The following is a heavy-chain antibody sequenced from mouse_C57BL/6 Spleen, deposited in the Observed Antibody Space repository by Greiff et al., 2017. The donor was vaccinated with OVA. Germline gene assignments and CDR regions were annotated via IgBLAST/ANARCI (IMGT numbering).Heavy chain of an antibody. CDR2: INPSNGGT. V-gene: IGHV1-53*01. Sequence: QVQLQQPGPELVKPGASVKLSCKASGYTFTSYWMHWVKQRPGQGLEWIGNINPSNGGTNYNEKFKSKATLTVDKSSSTAYMQLSSLTSEDSAVYYCARRAVVAPGWYFDVWGTGTTVTVSS. CDR1: GYTFTSYW. J-gene: IGHJ1*03. CDR3: ARRAVVAPGWYFDV. D-gene: IGHD1-1*01.